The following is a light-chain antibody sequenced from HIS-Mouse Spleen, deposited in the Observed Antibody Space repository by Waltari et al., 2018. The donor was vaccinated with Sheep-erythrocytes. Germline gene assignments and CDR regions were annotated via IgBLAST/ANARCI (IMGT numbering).Light chain of an antibody. CDR1: QGVSSY. Sequence: EIVLTQSPATLSSSPGERANLSCRASQGVSSYLAWYQQKPGQAPRLLIYDASNRATGLPSRFSGSGSGTDFTLTISSLEPEDFAVYYCQQRSNWLTFGGGTKVEIK. CDR3: QQRSNWLT. V-gene: IGKV3-11*01. J-gene: IGKJ4*01. CDR2: DAS.